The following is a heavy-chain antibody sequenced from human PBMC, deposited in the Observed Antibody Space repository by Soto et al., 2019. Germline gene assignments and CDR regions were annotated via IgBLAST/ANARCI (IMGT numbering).Heavy chain of an antibody. CDR1: EFTFSGYG. V-gene: IGHV3-30*18. Sequence: QVQLVESGGGVVQPGRSLRLSCAASEFTFSGYGMHWVRQAPGKGLEWVAVISYDGSNKYYADSVKGRFTISRDNSKNTLYLQMNSLRAEDTAVYYCAKGITMVRGVIIDYFDYWGQGTLVTVSS. D-gene: IGHD3-10*01. J-gene: IGHJ4*02. CDR2: ISYDGSNK. CDR3: AKGITMVRGVIIDYFDY.